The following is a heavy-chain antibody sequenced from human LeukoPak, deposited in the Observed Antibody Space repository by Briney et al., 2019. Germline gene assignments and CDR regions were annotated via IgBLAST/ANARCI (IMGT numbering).Heavy chain of an antibody. J-gene: IGHJ4*02. CDR3: VRSCSSATRCYGLFDY. D-gene: IGHD2-2*01. CDR2: INTEGSST. V-gene: IGHV3-74*01. Sequence: GGSLRLSCGASGFTFSRYWMHWVRQAPGKGLVWVSRINTEGSSTTYADSVKGRFTISRDNAKNTLYLEINSLRAEDTAVCYCVRSCSSATRCYGLFDYWGQGTLVTVSS. CDR1: GFTFSRYW.